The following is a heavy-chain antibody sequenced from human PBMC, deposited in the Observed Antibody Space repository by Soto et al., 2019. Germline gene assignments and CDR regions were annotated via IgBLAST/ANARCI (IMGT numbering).Heavy chain of an antibody. CDR3: ARVGGGAARTFDY. Sequence: PSENLSLPCSVSRGSISPFDWSWVRNPPGKGLEWIGYLYYSGNTNYNPSLRSRVTISVDASKNQVSPRPTSVTAADTAVYYCARVGGGAARTFDYWGKGTGGTASS. J-gene: IGHJ4*02. V-gene: IGHV4-59*01. CDR2: LYYSGNT. CDR1: RGSISPFD. D-gene: IGHD1-26*01.